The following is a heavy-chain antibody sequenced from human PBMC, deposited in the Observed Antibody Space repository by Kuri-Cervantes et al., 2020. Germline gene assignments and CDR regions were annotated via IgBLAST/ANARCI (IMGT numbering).Heavy chain of an antibody. CDR3: ARGWGWFRELSAYFQTEPLKSGFNY. CDR2: INPNSGGT. V-gene: IGHV1-2*02. CDR1: GYTFTGYY. J-gene: IGHJ4*02. Sequence: ASVKVSCKASGYTFTGYYMHWVRQAPGQGLEWVGWINPNSGGTNYAQKFQGRVTMTRNTSISTAYMELSSLRSEDTAVYYCARGWGWFRELSAYFQTEPLKSGFNYWGQGTLVTVSS. D-gene: IGHD3-10*01.